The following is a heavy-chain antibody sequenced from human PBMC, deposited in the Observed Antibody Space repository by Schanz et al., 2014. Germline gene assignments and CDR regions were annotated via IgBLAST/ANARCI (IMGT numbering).Heavy chain of an antibody. CDR2: IWFDGNNK. D-gene: IGHD1-26*01. J-gene: IGHJ4*02. CDR3: ARGGATRFDY. Sequence: QVQLVESGGGVVQPGRSLRLSCATSGFTFSSYGMHWVRQAPGKGLEWVAVIWFDGNNKYYADSVKGRFTISRDNSKNTLYLQMNSLRDEDTAVYYCARGGATRFDYWGQGTLVTVSS. CDR1: GFTFSSYG. V-gene: IGHV3-33*01.